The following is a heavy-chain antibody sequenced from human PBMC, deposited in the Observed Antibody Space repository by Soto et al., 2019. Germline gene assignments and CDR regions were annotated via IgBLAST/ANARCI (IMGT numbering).Heavy chain of an antibody. J-gene: IGHJ4*02. V-gene: IGHV3-30*18. CDR2: ISYDGSNK. D-gene: IGHD2-21*02. CDR1: GFTFSSYG. Sequence: GGSLRLSCAASGFTFSSYGMHWVRQAPGKGLEWVAVISYDGSNKYYADSVKGRFTTSRDNSKNTLYLQMNSLRAEDTAVYYCAKDRRDRVVTAILDYWGQGTLVTVSS. CDR3: AKDRRDRVVTAILDY.